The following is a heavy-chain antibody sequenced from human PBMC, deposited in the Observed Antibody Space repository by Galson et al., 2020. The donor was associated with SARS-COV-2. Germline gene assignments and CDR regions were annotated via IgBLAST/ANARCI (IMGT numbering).Heavy chain of an antibody. D-gene: IGHD4-17*01. CDR2: INPSGGST. V-gene: IGHV1-46*01. CDR3: ARDLTMTTRGDYYYGMDG. CDR1: GYTFTSYY. J-gene: IGHJ6*02. Sequence: ASVKVSCKASGYTFTSYYMHWVRQAPGQGLEWMGIINPSGGSTSYAQKFQDRVTMTRDTSTSTVYMELSSLRSEDTAVYYCARDLTMTTRGDYYYGMDGWGQGTTVTVSS.